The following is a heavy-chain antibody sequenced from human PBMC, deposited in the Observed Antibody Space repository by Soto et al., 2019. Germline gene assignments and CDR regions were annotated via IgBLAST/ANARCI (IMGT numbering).Heavy chain of an antibody. CDR3: AKDYYDSSGYYYRYGMDL. CDR2: ISYDGSNK. Sequence: LRLSLPGAGFPPISYGMHWVRRSPGKGLEWVAVISYDGSNKYYADSVKGRFTISRDNSKNTLYLQMNSLRAEDTAVYYCAKDYYDSSGYYYRYGMDLWGQGTTVTVSS. J-gene: IGHJ6*02. V-gene: IGHV3-30*18. D-gene: IGHD3-22*01. CDR1: GFPPISYG.